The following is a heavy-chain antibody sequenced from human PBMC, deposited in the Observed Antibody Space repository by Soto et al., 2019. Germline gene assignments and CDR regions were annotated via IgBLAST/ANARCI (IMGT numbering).Heavy chain of an antibody. D-gene: IGHD3-3*01. V-gene: IGHV3-15*01. CDR2: IKSKTDGGTT. CDR3: TTQYYDFWSGSVEH. CDR1: GFTFSNAC. J-gene: IGHJ5*02. Sequence: XESLRLYCAASGFTFSNACMSWVRQAPGKGLEWVGRIKSKTDGGTTDYAAPVKGRFTISRDDSKNTLYLQMNSLKTEDTAVYYCTTQYYDFWSGSVEHWGQGTLVTVSS.